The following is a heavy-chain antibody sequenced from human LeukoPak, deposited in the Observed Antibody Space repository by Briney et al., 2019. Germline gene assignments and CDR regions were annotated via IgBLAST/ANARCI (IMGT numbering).Heavy chain of an antibody. CDR3: ALGNSFDY. J-gene: IGHJ4*02. CDR2: MNQDGSEK. D-gene: IGHD3-16*01. CDR1: GFTFSSW. Sequence: GGSLRLSCAASGFTFSSWMSWVRQAPGKGLEWVANMNQDGSEKHYVDSVKGRFTISRDNAKNSLYLQMNTLRAEDTAVYYCALGNSFDYWGQGTLVTVSS. V-gene: IGHV3-7*01.